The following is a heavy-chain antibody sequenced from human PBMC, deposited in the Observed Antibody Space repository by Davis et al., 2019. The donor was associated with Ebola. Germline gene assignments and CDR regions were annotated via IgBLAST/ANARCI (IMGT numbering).Heavy chain of an antibody. D-gene: IGHD5-18*01. CDR1: GYTFTSYG. V-gene: IGHV1-18*04. J-gene: IGHJ4*02. CDR3: ATDRGYSYGYDY. CDR2: INPHNGNT. Sequence: ASVKVSCKASGYTFTSYGITWVRQAPGQGLEWMGWINPHNGNTNYAQNVQGRVTMTTDTSTSTAYMELRSLRSDDTAVYYCATDRGYSYGYDYWGQGTLVTVSS.